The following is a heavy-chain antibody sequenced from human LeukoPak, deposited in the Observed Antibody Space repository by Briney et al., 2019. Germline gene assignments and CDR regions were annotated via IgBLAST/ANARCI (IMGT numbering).Heavy chain of an antibody. CDR3: AKGGRSAGYSSPDY. CDR2: ISGSSSRI. CDR1: GFTFSPYS. J-gene: IGHJ4*02. Sequence: AGGSLRLSCAATGFTFSPYSMNWVRQAPGKGLEWVSYISGSSSRIYYADSVKGRFTISRDNAKNSLFLQMNSLRDEDTAVYYCAKGGRSAGYSSPDYWGQGTLVTVSS. V-gene: IGHV3-48*02. D-gene: IGHD6-13*01.